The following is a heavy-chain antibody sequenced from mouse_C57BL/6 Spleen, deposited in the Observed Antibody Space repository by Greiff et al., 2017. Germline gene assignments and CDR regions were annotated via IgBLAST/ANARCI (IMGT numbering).Heavy chain of an antibody. J-gene: IGHJ4*01. V-gene: IGHV5-17*01. CDR2: ISSGSSTI. CDR1: GFTFSDYG. Sequence: EVNLVESGGGLVKPGGSLKLSCAASGFTFSDYGMHWVRQAPEKGLEWVAYISSGSSTIYYADTVKGRFTISRDNAKNTLFLQMTSLRSEDTAMYYCARPGGYYGSSYNYAMDYWGQGTSVTVSS. D-gene: IGHD1-1*01. CDR3: ARPGGYYGSSYNYAMDY.